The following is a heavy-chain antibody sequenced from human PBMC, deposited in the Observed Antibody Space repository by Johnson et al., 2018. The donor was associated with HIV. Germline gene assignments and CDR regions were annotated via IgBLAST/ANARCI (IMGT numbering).Heavy chain of an antibody. Sequence: MLLVESGGGLVQPGGSLRVSCAASGFSFDGYGMSWVRQAPGKGLEWVAGITWNGGSTGYADSVKGRFTISRDNAKNSLYVQMNSLRAEDTAVYYGARDRGYSGSYTGAFDIWGQGTMVTVSS. J-gene: IGHJ3*02. CDR2: ITWNGGST. D-gene: IGHD1-26*01. CDR1: GFSFDGYG. CDR3: ARDRGYSGSYTGAFDI. V-gene: IGHV3-20*04.